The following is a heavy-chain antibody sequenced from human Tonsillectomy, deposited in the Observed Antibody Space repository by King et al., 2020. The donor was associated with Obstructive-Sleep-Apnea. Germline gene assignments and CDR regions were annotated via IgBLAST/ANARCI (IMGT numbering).Heavy chain of an antibody. J-gene: IGHJ5*02. V-gene: IGHV4-39*07. CDR1: GGSITSGSYY. CDR2: ISHSGRT. D-gene: IGHD1-26*01. CDR3: AREGGQTGARWLDP. Sequence: QLQESGPRLVKPSETLSLICTVSGGSITSGSYYWDWIRQPPGKGLEWIASISHSGRTFYSPSLESRVSITVDTSKNQFSLKPRSVTAADTAAYYCAREGGQTGARWLDPWGQGILVTVSS.